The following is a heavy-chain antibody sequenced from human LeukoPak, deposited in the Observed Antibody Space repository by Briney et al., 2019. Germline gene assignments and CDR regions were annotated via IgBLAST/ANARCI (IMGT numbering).Heavy chain of an antibody. CDR1: GYTFPSYF. V-gene: IGHV1-46*01. D-gene: IGHD1/OR15-1a*01. CDR3: ARESVTSYYYGMDV. Sequence: ASVTVSCTASGYTFPSYFMHWVRQAPGQGLEWMGIINPTGGSTTYAQKFQGRVTMTRDTSTSTVYMELSSLRSEDTAVYYCARESVTSYYYGMDVWGQGTTVTVSS. J-gene: IGHJ6*02. CDR2: INPTGGST.